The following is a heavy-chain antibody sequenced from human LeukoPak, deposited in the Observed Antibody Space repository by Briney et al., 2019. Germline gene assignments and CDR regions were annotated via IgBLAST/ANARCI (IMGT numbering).Heavy chain of an antibody. Sequence: SETLSLTCAVYGGSFSGYYWSWIRQPPGKGLEWIGEINHSGSTNYNPSLKSRVTISVDTSKNQFSLKLSSVTAADTAVYSCAAHRGHTYGPLDYWGLGTLVTVSS. CDR1: GGSFSGYY. V-gene: IGHV4-34*01. D-gene: IGHD5-18*01. J-gene: IGHJ4*02. CDR2: INHSGST. CDR3: AAHRGHTYGPLDY.